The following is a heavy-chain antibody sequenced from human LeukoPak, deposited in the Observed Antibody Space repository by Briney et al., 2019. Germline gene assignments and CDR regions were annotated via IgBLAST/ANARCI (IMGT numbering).Heavy chain of an antibody. CDR2: IIPILGIA. D-gene: IGHD6-13*01. V-gene: IGHV1-69*04. Sequence: GASVKVSCKASGGTFSSYAISWVRQAPGQGLEWMGRIIPILGIANYAQKFQGRVTITADKSTSTAYMELSSLRSEDTAVYYCARGSSSWRRTDYYYGMDVWGQGTTVIVSS. CDR3: ARGSSSWRRTDYYYGMDV. CDR1: GGTFSSYA. J-gene: IGHJ6*02.